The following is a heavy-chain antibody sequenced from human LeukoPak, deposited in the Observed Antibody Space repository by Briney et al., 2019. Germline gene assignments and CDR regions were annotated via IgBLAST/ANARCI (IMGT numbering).Heavy chain of an antibody. V-gene: IGHV1-18*01. Sequence: ASVKVSCKASGYTFTSYGISWVRQAAGQGLEWMGWISAYNGNTNYAQKLQGRVTMTTDTSTSTAYMELRSLRSDDTAAYYCARGGVDCSGGSCPKSWFDPWGQGTLVTVSS. J-gene: IGHJ5*02. D-gene: IGHD2-15*01. CDR3: ARGGVDCSGGSCPKSWFDP. CDR2: ISAYNGNT. CDR1: GYTFTSYG.